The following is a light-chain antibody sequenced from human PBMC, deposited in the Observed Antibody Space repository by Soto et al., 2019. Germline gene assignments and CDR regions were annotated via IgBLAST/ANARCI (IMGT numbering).Light chain of an antibody. CDR1: YGITNY. CDR3: LKYSSVPWT. CDR2: AAS. V-gene: IGKV1-27*01. Sequence: DIQMTPSPSSLSASVGDRVTITCRASYGITNYLAWYQPKPGKVPKLLISAASTLYSGVPSRFSGSGSWSEFTLIISSLQPEDVATYYCLKYSSVPWTFVQGTKGEIK. J-gene: IGKJ1*01.